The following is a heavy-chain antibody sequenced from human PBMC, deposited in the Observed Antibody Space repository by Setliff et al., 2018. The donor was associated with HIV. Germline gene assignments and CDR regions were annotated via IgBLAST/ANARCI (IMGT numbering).Heavy chain of an antibody. CDR2: IYYSGSS. CDR1: GGSISSGYYY. CDR3: ARGKGVGGVVITGGLDV. D-gene: IGHD3-10*01. Sequence: PSETLSLTCSVSGGSISSGYYYWSWIRQHPGKGLEWIGYIYYSGSSYYNPSLKSRVTISVDTSKNQFSVKLSSVTAADTAVYYCARGKGVGGVVITGGLDVWGKGTTVTVSS. V-gene: IGHV4-31*03. J-gene: IGHJ6*04.